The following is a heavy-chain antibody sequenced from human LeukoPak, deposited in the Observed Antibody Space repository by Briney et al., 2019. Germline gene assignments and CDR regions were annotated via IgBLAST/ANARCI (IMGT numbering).Heavy chain of an antibody. D-gene: IGHD3-16*02. Sequence: PSETLSLTCIVSGDSISSDYWNWIRQPAGKGLEWIGRIYISGATRYNPSLQSRLTMSLDTSKNQISLRLSSVTAADTAVYYCARGRYRLDVWGQGTTVTVS. J-gene: IGHJ6*02. CDR1: GDSISSDY. V-gene: IGHV4-4*07. CDR3: ARGRYRLDV. CDR2: IYISGAT.